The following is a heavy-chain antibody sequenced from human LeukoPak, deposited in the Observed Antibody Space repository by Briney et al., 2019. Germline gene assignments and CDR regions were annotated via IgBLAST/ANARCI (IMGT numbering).Heavy chain of an antibody. J-gene: IGHJ3*02. D-gene: IGHD3-10*01. CDR1: GYTFTGYY. CDR2: INPYSGGT. V-gene: IGHV1-2*02. CDR3: ERAGKIMITMVRGALASSDGFDI. Sequence: ASVKVSCKASGYTFTGYYIHWVRQAPGQGLEWMGRINPYSGGTKYAQKFQDRVTMTRDTSISTAYMELSRLRSDETAVYYCERAGKIMITMVRGALASSDGFDIWGQGKMVTVSS.